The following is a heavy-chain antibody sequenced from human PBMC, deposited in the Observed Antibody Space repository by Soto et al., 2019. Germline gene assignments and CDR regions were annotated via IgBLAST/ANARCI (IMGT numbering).Heavy chain of an antibody. CDR1: GFTFSIYA. CDR3: VKGEYYYDSAAYYPFDH. V-gene: IGHV3-64D*06. CDR2: ISTNGGNT. Sequence: GGSLRLSCSASGFTFSIYAVHWVRQAPGKGLEYVSSISTNGGNTHYADSVKGRFTISGDNSKNTHYLQMSNLRAEDTAVYYCVKGEYYYDSAAYYPFDHWGQGTLVTVSS. D-gene: IGHD3-22*01. J-gene: IGHJ4*02.